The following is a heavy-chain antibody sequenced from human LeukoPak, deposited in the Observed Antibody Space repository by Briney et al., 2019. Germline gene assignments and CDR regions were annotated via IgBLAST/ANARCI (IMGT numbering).Heavy chain of an antibody. CDR2: MNPNSGNT. CDR3: ARTVTTYRYYYYGMDV. J-gene: IGHJ6*02. D-gene: IGHD1-14*01. CDR1: EYTFTSYY. V-gene: IGHV1-8*01. Sequence: ASVKLSCQPSEYTFTSYYFNWVRPATGQGLAWMGWMNPNSGNTGYAQKFQGRVTMTRYTSISTAYMELSSLRSEDTAVYYCARTVTTYRYYYYGMDVWGQGTTVTVSS.